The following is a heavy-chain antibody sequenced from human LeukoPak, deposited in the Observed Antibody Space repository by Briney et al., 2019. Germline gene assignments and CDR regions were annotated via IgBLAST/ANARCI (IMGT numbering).Heavy chain of an antibody. V-gene: IGHV1-18*01. J-gene: IGHJ4*02. Sequence: ASVKVSCKSSGYTFTSYGISWVRQAPGQGLAWMGWISAYNGNTNYAQKLQGRVTMPTDTSTNTAYIELRRLRPDDTAVYYCVRAGYCSGGSCYSSLFDYWGQGTLVTVSS. CDR3: VRAGYCSGGSCYSSLFDY. CDR2: ISAYNGNT. CDR1: GYTFTSYG. D-gene: IGHD2-15*01.